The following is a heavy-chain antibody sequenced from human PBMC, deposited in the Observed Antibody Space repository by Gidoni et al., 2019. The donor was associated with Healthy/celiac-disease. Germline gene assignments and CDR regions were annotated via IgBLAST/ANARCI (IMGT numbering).Heavy chain of an antibody. CDR2: ISSSSSYI. V-gene: IGHV3-21*01. CDR1: AFTFSSYS. CDR3: ARDDIVLRVYASYYYGMDV. D-gene: IGHD2-8*01. Sequence: EVQLVESGGGLVKPGGSLRLSCAASAFTFSSYSMNWVRQAPGKGLEWVSSISSSSSYIYYADSVKGRFTISRDNAKNSLYLQMNSLRAEDTAVYYCARDDIVLRVYASYYYGMDVWGQGTTVTVSS. J-gene: IGHJ6*02.